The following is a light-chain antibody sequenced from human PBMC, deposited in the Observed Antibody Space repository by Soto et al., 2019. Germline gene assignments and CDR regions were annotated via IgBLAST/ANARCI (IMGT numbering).Light chain of an antibody. Sequence: QSVLTQPPSASGAPGQRVTISCTGNNSNIGAGYDVLWYQQLPGTAPRLLIYGNSNRPSGVPDRFAGSKSGTSASVVITGLQADDEADYYCQSYDSGQSGHVLFGGGTKVTVL. J-gene: IGLJ3*02. CDR2: GNS. CDR3: QSYDSGQSGHVL. V-gene: IGLV1-40*01. CDR1: NSNIGAGYD.